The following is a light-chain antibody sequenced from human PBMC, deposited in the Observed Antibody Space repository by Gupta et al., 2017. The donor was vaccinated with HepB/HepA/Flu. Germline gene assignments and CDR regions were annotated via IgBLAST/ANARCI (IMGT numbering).Light chain of an antibody. CDR3: QLYTSSPPRYT. CDR2: AAY. J-gene: IGKJ2*01. V-gene: IGKV3-20*01. CDR1: QSVNSRD. Sequence: IVLTQYPGTLSLSPGERATLSCRVSQSVNSRDLAWYQQKRGQAPRVLIYAAYSRATGIPDRFSGSGSGTDFTLTISRLEPEDFAVYYCQLYTSSPPRYTFGQGTNLEIK.